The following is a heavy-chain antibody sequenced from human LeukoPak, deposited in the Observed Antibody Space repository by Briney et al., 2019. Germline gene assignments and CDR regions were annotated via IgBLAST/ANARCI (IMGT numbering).Heavy chain of an antibody. J-gene: IGHJ2*01. Sequence: SVKVSCKASGYTFTSYDINWVRQATGQGLEWMGRIIPILGIANYAQKFQGRVTITADKSTSTAYMELSSLRSEDTAVYYCASRLAWYFDLWGRGTLVTVSS. CDR1: GYTFTSYD. V-gene: IGHV1-69*04. CDR2: IIPILGIA. D-gene: IGHD3-16*01. CDR3: ASRLAWYFDL.